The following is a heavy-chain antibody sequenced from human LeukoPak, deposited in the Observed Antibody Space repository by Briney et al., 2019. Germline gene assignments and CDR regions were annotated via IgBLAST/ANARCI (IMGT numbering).Heavy chain of an antibody. CDR1: GFTFSSYA. V-gene: IGHV3-23*01. J-gene: IGHJ4*02. D-gene: IGHD5-24*01. Sequence: GGSLRLSCAASGFTFSSYAMSWVRQAPGKGLEWVSAISGSGGSTYHADSVKGRFTISRDNSKNTLYLQMNSLRAEDTAVYYCAEMATIATFFDYWGQGTLVTVSS. CDR2: ISGSGGST. CDR3: AEMATIATFFDY.